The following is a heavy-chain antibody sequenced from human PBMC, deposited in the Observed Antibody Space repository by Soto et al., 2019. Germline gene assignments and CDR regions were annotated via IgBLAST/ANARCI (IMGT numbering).Heavy chain of an antibody. CDR2: IKQDGSET. CDR3: ARDPEVQPNYYDSSGPFDI. CDR1: GFTFSSYW. J-gene: IGHJ3*02. D-gene: IGHD3-22*01. Sequence: GGSLRLSCAASGFTFSSYWMSWVRQAPGKGLEWVANIKQDGSETYYVDSVKGRFTISRDNAKNTLYLQMNSLRAEDTAVYYCARDPEVQPNYYDSSGPFDIWGQGTMVTVSS. V-gene: IGHV3-7*01.